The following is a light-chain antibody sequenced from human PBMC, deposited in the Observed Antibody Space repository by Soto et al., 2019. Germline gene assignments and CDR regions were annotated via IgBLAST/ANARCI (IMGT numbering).Light chain of an antibody. V-gene: IGKV3-20*01. J-gene: IGKJ1*01. CDR2: DTS. CDR3: QQCGSSPS. Sequence: EIGLTQSPGTLSLSPGERATLSCRASQSVSSSYLAWYQQKPGQAPRLLIYDTSSRATGIPDRFSGSGSGTDFTLAISRLEPADFAVYYCQQCGSSPSFGQGTKVELK. CDR1: QSVSSSY.